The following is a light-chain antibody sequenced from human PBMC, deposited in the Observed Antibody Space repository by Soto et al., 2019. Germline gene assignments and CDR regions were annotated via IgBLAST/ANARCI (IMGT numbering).Light chain of an antibody. CDR3: QQYGRSPPWT. V-gene: IGKV3-20*01. Sequence: EIVLTQSPGTLSLSPGEGATLSCRASQSVSSNYLAWYQQKPGQAPRLLIYGASSRATGIPDRFSGSGSGTDFTLTISRLEPEDLAVYYCQQYGRSPPWTFGQGTKVEIK. CDR2: GAS. J-gene: IGKJ1*01. CDR1: QSVSSNY.